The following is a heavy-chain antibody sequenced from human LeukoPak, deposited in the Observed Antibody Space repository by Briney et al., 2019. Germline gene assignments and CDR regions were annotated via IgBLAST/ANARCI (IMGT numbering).Heavy chain of an antibody. Sequence: PGGSLRLSCAASGFTFSSYSMNWVRQAPGKGLEWVSSISSSSYIYYGDSVKGRFTISRDNAKNSLYLQMNSLRAEDTAVYYCARESPPQYSYDSSSYLGPMDAFDIWGQGTMVTVSS. V-gene: IGHV3-21*01. CDR1: GFTFSSYS. J-gene: IGHJ3*02. CDR3: ARESPPQYSYDSSSYLGPMDAFDI. CDR2: ISSSSYI. D-gene: IGHD3-22*01.